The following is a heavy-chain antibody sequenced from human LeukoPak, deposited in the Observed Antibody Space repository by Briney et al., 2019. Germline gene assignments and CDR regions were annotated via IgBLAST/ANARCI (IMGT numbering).Heavy chain of an antibody. Sequence: GGSLRLSCAASGFTFSSYWMHWVRQAPGKGLVWVSRINSDGSSTSYADSVKGRFTISRDNAKNTLYLQMNSLRAENTAVYYCARESTAYYYGSGNLDYWGQGTLVTVSS. D-gene: IGHD3-10*01. CDR2: INSDGSST. V-gene: IGHV3-74*01. J-gene: IGHJ4*02. CDR3: ARESTAYYYGSGNLDY. CDR1: GFTFSSYW.